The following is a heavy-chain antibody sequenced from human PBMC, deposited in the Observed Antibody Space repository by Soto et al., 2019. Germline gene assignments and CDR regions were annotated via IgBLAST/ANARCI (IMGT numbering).Heavy chain of an antibody. CDR3: TTDPDYYETSGYRYYFHY. CDR1: GFSFNTAW. Sequence: PGGSLRLSCAASGFSFNTAWMHWVRQAPGKGLEWVGRIKSKFFGATTDYGAAVKGRVTISRDDSANTLDLHISSLRIEDTAVYYCTTDPDYYETSGYRYYFHYWGQGTQVTVSS. J-gene: IGHJ4*02. CDR2: IKSKFFGATT. D-gene: IGHD3-22*01. V-gene: IGHV3-15*01.